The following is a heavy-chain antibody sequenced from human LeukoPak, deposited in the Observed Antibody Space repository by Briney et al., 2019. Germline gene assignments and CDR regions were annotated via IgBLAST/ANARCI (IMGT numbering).Heavy chain of an antibody. CDR1: GYTFTSYG. J-gene: IGHJ3*02. Sequence: EASVKVSCKASGYTFTSYGISWVRQAPGQGLEWMGWISAYNGNTNYAQKLQGRVTMTTDTSTSTAYMELSSLRSEDTAVYYCASRCITGTTSSRHFDIWGQGTMVTVSS. D-gene: IGHD1-20*01. V-gene: IGHV1-18*01. CDR3: ASRCITGTTSSRHFDI. CDR2: ISAYNGNT.